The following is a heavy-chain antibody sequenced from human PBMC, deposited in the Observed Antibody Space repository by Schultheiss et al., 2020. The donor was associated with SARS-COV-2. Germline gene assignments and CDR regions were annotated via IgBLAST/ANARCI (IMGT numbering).Heavy chain of an antibody. CDR1: GFTFSSYA. CDR2: ISYDGSNK. J-gene: IGHJ6*02. CDR3: ARQMVRGVRGYYYGMDV. Sequence: GGSLRLSCAASGFTFSSYAMHWVRQAPGKGLEWVAVISYDGSNKYYADSVKGRFTISRDNSKNTLYLQMNSLRAEDTAVYYCARQMVRGVRGYYYGMDVWGQGTTVTVSS. V-gene: IGHV3-30*01. D-gene: IGHD3-10*01.